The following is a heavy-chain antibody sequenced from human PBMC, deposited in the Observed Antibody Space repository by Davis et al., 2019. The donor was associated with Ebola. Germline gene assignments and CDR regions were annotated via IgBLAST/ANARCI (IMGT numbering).Heavy chain of an antibody. D-gene: IGHD3-16*01. J-gene: IGHJ4*02. Sequence: PGGSLRLSCAASGFTFSSYSMNWVRQAPGKGLEWFSSISSSSSYIYYEDSVKGRFTISRANAKNSLYLQMNSLGAEDTATFYCARYCHYTDCSYFDCWGQGTMVAVSS. V-gene: IGHV3-21*04. CDR3: ARYCHYTDCSYFDC. CDR1: GFTFSSYS. CDR2: ISSSSSYI.